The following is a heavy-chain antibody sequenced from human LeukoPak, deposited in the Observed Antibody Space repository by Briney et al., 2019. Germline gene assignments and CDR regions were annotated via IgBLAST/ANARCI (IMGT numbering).Heavy chain of an antibody. J-gene: IGHJ5*02. V-gene: IGHV3-23*01. D-gene: IGHD3-3*01. CDR3: AKGKVSAFLNWFDP. CDR2: ISATGGSP. CDR1: GFTFSTYA. Sequence: PGGSLRLSCGASGFTFSTYAMTWVRQAPGKGLEWVSAISATGGSPYYADSVKGRFTISRDNSKNTLYLQMSSLRAEDTAVYYCAKGKVSAFLNWFDPWGQGTLVTVSS.